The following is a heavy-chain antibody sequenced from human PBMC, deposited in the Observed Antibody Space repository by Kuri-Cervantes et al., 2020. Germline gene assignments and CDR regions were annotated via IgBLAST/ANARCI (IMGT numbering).Heavy chain of an antibody. J-gene: IGHJ4*02. V-gene: IGHV1-24*01. Sequence: ASVKVSCKVSGYTLTELSMHWVRQAPGKGLEWMGGFDPEDGETIYAQKFQGRVTMTEDTSTDTAYMELSSLRSEDTAVYYCAKNIRGDIINFFDYWGQGTLVTVSS. CDR2: FDPEDGET. CDR1: GYTLTELS. D-gene: IGHD3-10*01. CDR3: AKNIRGDIINFFDY.